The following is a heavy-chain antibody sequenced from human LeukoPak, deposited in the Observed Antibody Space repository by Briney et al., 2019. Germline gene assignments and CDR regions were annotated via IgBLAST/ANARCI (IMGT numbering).Heavy chain of an antibody. CDR2: ISSSGSTI. CDR3: ASSGWSGDYYFDY. J-gene: IGHJ4*02. V-gene: IGHV3-48*03. CDR1: GFTFSSYE. Sequence: GGSLRLSCAASGFTFSSYEMNWVRQAPGKGLEWVSYISSSGSTIYYADSVKGRFTISRDNAKNSLYLQMNSLRAEDTAVYYCASSGWSGDYYFDYWGQGTLVTVSS. D-gene: IGHD6-19*01.